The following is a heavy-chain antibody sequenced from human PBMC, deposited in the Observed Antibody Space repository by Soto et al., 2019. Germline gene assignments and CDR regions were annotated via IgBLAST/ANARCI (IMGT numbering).Heavy chain of an antibody. CDR3: ATFEPARYYDSSGYYGYFDL. CDR2: INAGNGNT. Sequence: GASVKVSCKASGYTFTSYAMHWVRQAPGQRLEWMGWINAGNGNTKYSQKFQGRVTITRDTSASTAYMELSSLRSEDTAVYYCATFEPARYYDSSGYYGYFDLWGRGTLVTVSS. CDR1: GYTFTSYA. J-gene: IGHJ2*01. D-gene: IGHD3-22*01. V-gene: IGHV1-3*01.